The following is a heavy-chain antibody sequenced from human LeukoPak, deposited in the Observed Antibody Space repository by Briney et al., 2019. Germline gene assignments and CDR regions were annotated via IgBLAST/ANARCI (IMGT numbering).Heavy chain of an antibody. J-gene: IGHJ4*02. CDR1: GGSISSSSYY. Sequence: PSETLSLTCTVSGGSISSSSYYWGWIRQPPGKGLEWIGSIYYSGSTYYNPSLKSRVIISVDTSKNQFSLKLSSVTAADTAVYYCAWGVITKGFDHWGQGTLVTVSS. CDR3: AWGVITKGFDH. CDR2: IYYSGST. D-gene: IGHD3-10*01. V-gene: IGHV4-39*07.